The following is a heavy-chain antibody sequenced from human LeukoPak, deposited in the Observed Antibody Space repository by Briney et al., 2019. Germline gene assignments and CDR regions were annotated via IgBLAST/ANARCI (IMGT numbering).Heavy chain of an antibody. V-gene: IGHV3-30-3*01. Sequence: PGGSLRLSCAASGFTFSNCAMHWVRQAPGKGLEWVAFISYDGSNKYYADSVKGRFTISRDNSKNTLYLQMNSLRAEDTAVYYCARVYEWELHPWGQGTLVTASS. CDR1: GFTFSNCA. CDR2: ISYDGSNK. CDR3: ARVYEWELHP. J-gene: IGHJ5*02. D-gene: IGHD1-26*01.